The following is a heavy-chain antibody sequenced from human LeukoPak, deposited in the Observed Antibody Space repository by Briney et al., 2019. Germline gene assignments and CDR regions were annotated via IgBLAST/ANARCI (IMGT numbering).Heavy chain of an antibody. J-gene: IGHJ4*02. CDR3: ASGTVGAPRAHGY. D-gene: IGHD1-26*01. Sequence: PSETLSLTCAVYGGSFSGYYWSWIRQPPGKGLEWIGEINHSGSTNYNPSLKSRVTISVDTSKNQFSLKLSSVTAADTAVYYCASGTVGAPRAHGYWGQGTLVTVSS. V-gene: IGHV4-34*01. CDR1: GGSFSGYY. CDR2: INHSGST.